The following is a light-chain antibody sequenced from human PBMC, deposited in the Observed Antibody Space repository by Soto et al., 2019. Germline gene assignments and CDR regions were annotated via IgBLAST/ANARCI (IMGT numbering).Light chain of an antibody. J-gene: IGLJ1*01. CDR1: SSNIGTNV. Sequence: QSALXQPPSASGTPGQRVTIFCSGGSSNIGTNVVNWYQQLPGTAPKLLIYNNNQRPSGVPDRFSGSKSGTSASLAISGLQSEDEADYYCAAWDDSLNGYVFGTGTKVTVL. V-gene: IGLV1-44*01. CDR3: AAWDDSLNGYV. CDR2: NNN.